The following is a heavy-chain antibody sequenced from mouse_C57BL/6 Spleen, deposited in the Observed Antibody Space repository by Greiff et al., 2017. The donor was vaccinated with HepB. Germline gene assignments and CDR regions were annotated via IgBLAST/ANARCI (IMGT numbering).Heavy chain of an antibody. CDR1: GYAFSSSW. CDR2: IYPGDGDT. J-gene: IGHJ3*01. D-gene: IGHD2-1*01. V-gene: IGHV1-82*01. CDR3: ARRGVTAWFAY. Sequence: VKLMESGPELVKPGASVKISCKASGYAFSSSWMNWVKQRPGKGLEWIGRIYPGDGDTNYNGKFKGKATLTADKSSSTAYMQLSSLTSEDSAVYVCARRGVTAWFAYWGQGTLVTVSA.